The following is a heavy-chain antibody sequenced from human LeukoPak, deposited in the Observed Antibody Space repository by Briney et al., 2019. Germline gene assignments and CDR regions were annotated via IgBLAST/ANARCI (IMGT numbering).Heavy chain of an antibody. CDR3: ARVYSYGLVDY. J-gene: IGHJ4*02. D-gene: IGHD5-18*01. V-gene: IGHV4-38-2*02. Sequence: SETLSLTCTVSGYSISSGYYWGWIRQPPGKGLEWIGSIYHSRSTYYNPSLKSRVTISVDTSKNQFSLKLSSVTAADTAVYYCARVYSYGLVDYWGQGTLVTVSS. CDR1: GYSISSGYY. CDR2: IYHSRST.